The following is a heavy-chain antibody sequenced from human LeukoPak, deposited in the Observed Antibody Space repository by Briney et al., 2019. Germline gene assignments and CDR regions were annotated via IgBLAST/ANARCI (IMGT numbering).Heavy chain of an antibody. CDR1: GYTFTNND. Sequence: GASVTVSCKTSGYTFTNNDIHWVRQAPGQALEWMGWMHPDTGDTGYAQKFQGRVIMTRDTSISTAYMELSSLRPDDTAVYYCARHFGTADNFDYWGQGTLLIVSS. V-gene: IGHV1-8*01. J-gene: IGHJ4*02. CDR3: ARHFGTADNFDY. CDR2: MHPDTGDT. D-gene: IGHD2-21*02.